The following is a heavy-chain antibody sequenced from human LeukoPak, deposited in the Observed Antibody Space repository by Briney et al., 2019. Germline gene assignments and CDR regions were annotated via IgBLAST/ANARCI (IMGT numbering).Heavy chain of an antibody. CDR2: MNPNSGNT. V-gene: IGHV1-8*03. D-gene: IGHD4-23*01. J-gene: IGHJ3*02. CDR3: ARGGWPGGGNPYDAFDI. Sequence: ASVKVSCKASGYTFTSYDINWVRQATGQGLEWMGWMNPNSGNTGYAQKFQGRVTITRNTSISTAYMELSSLRSEDTAVYYCARGGWPGGGNPYDAFDIWGQGTMVTVSS. CDR1: GYTFTSYD.